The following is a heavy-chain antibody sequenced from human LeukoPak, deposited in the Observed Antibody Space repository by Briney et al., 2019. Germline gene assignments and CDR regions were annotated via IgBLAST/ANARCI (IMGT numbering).Heavy chain of an antibody. CDR3: ARDSGFGESQYFDY. Sequence: GGSLRLSCAASGFTFSSYGMHWVRQAPGKGVEGVAVIWYDGSNKYYADSVKGRFTISRANSKNTLYLQMNSLRAEDTAVYYCARDSGFGESQYFDYWGQGTLVTVSS. V-gene: IGHV3-33*01. D-gene: IGHD3-10*01. CDR1: GFTFSSYG. CDR2: IWYDGSNK. J-gene: IGHJ4*02.